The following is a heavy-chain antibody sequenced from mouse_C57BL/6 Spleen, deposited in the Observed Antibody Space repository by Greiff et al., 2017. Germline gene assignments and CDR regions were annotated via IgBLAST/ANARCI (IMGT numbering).Heavy chain of an antibody. CDR2: INPNNGGT. J-gene: IGHJ1*03. V-gene: IGHV1-18*01. D-gene: IGHD1-1*01. CDR3: EREVYYYGSSYWYFDV. CDR1: GYTFTDYN. Sequence: EVQLQQSGPELVKPGASVKIPCKASGYTFTDYNMDWVKQSHGKSLEWIGDINPNNGGTNYNQKFKGKATLPVDKSSSPAYMELRSLTSEDSADYYCEREVYYYGSSYWYFDVWGTGTTVTVSS.